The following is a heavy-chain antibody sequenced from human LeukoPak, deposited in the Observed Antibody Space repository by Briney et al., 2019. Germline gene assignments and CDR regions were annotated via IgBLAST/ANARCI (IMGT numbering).Heavy chain of an antibody. Sequence: ASVKVSCKASGGTFSSYAISWVRQAPGQGLEWMGWISAYNGNTNYAQKLQGRVTMTTDTSTSTAYMELRSVRSDDTAVYYCARCSGGSCYREYYFDYWGQGTLVTVSS. CDR1: GGTFSSYA. CDR2: ISAYNGNT. J-gene: IGHJ4*02. CDR3: ARCSGGSCYREYYFDY. V-gene: IGHV1-18*01. D-gene: IGHD2-15*01.